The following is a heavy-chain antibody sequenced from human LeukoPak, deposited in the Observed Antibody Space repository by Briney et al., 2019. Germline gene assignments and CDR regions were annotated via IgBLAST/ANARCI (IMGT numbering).Heavy chain of an antibody. CDR2: IYPGDSDT. CDR1: GYSFVTYW. D-gene: IGHD5-18*01. J-gene: IGHJ4*02. Sequence: GESLKISCKGSGYSFVTYWIGWVRQMPGKGLEWMGIIYPGDSDTRYSPSFQGQVTISADKSIRNAYLQWSSLKASDTAMYYCARGSSGYTYGFDYWGQGTLVTVSS. V-gene: IGHV5-51*01. CDR3: ARGSSGYTYGFDY.